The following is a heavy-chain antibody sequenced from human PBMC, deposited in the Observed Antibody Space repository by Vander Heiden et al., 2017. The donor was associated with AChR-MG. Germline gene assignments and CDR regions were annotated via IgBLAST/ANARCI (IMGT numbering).Heavy chain of an antibody. CDR2: IHYSGNT. CDR3: VRAPGYCSSSSCSRGFDI. V-gene: IGHV4-38-2*01. D-gene: IGHD2-2*01. CDR1: GYSISDGYY. J-gene: IGHJ3*02. Sequence: QVQLQESGPGPVKPSETLSLTCGVSGYSISDGYYWAWIRQPPGKGLEWIGSIHYSGNTYYSPSLKSRVTISVDTSKNHFSLKLRSVTAADTAVYYCVRAPGYCSSSSCSRGFDIWGQGTMVTVSS.